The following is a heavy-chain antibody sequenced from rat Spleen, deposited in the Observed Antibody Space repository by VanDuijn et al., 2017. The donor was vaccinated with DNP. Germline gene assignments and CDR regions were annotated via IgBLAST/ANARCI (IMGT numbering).Heavy chain of an antibody. V-gene: IGHV5S10*01. J-gene: IGHJ1*01. Sequence: EVQLVESGGGLVQPGRSLKLSCAASGFTFSDYAMAWVRQAPKKGLEWVATISYDGSRTYYRDSVKGRFTISRDNAKSTLYLQMDSLRSEDTATYYCATLRTDWYFDFWGPGTMVTVSS. D-gene: IGHD1-11*01. CDR1: GFTFSDYA. CDR2: ISYDGSRT. CDR3: ATLRTDWYFDF.